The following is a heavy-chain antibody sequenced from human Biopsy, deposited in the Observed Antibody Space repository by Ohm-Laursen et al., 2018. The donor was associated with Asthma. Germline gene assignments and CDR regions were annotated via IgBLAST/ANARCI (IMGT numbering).Heavy chain of an antibody. D-gene: IGHD1-26*01. CDR1: GYTFTSYY. V-gene: IGHV1-46*01. CDR2: FNPSGGST. J-gene: IGHJ4*02. Sequence: VKLSRNASGYTFTSYYMHSVRQAARQGLEWMGIFNPSGGSTSYAQKFQGRVTMTRDTSTSTIYMELSSLRSEDTAVYYSARAGALIVGATMGYWGQGTLVTVSS. CDR3: ARAGALIVGATMGY.